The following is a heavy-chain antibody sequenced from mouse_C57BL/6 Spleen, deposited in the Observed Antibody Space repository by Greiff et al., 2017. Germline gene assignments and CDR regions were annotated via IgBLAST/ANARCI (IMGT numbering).Heavy chain of an antibody. CDR2: IWSGGST. J-gene: IGHJ1*03. D-gene: IGHD1-1*01. CDR1: GFSLTSYG. Sequence: VQLQQSGPGLVQPSQSLSITCTVSGFSLTSYGVHWVRPSPGKGLEWLGLIWSGGSTDYNAAFISRLSISNDNSKSQVFFKMNSLQADDTAIYYCARNYGSSHYWYFYVWGTGTTVTVSS. V-gene: IGHV2-2*01. CDR3: ARNYGSSHYWYFYV.